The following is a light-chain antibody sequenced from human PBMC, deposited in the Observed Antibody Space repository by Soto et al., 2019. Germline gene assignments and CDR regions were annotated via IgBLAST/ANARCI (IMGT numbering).Light chain of an antibody. CDR1: QNIRGNE. J-gene: IGKJ1*01. V-gene: IGKV3-20*01. CDR2: RGS. CDR3: QDYGTSAPWT. Sequence: VLTQSPGTLSLSPGERTTPSCRASQNIRGNELAWYQQKPGQPPRLLIYRGSSRAPGIPDRFSGRGSGTEFTLTISRLEPEDFAVYYCQDYGTSAPWTFGQGTRVEIK.